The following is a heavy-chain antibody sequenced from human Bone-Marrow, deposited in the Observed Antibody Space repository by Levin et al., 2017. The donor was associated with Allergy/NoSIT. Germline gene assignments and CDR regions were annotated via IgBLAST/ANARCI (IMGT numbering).Heavy chain of an antibody. J-gene: IGHJ6*01. D-gene: IGHD6-19*01. CDR3: ARGGYSSGWPPLDV. CDR1: GFAFSSYG. Sequence: GGSLRLSCAASGFAFSSYGMHWVRQAPGKGLEWVAVILSDGNNKYYAKSVKGRFTIARDNSRKTLSLQMNSLRVEDTGVYYCARGGYSSGWPPLDVWGQGTTITVSP. V-gene: IGHV3-33*01. CDR2: ILSDGNNK.